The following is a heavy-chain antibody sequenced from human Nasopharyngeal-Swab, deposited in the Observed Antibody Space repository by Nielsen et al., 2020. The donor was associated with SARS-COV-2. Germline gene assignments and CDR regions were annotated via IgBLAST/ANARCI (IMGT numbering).Heavy chain of an antibody. V-gene: IGHV3-21*01. Sequence: GGSLRLSCAASGFTFSSHPMNWVRQAPGKGLEWVSSLSSSSDYVYYADSVKGRFTISRDNSKNTLYLQMNSLRAEDTAVYYCARVPERWLQLGLLYDYWGQGTLVTVSS. CDR2: LSSSSDYV. J-gene: IGHJ4*02. CDR3: ARVPERWLQLGLLYDY. D-gene: IGHD5-24*01. CDR1: GFTFSSHP.